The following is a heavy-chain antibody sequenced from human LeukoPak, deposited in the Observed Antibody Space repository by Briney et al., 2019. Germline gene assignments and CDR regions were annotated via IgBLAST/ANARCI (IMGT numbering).Heavy chain of an antibody. J-gene: IGHJ5*02. CDR3: ARNSSLTTLKGGWFDP. CDR2: IYHSGYA. Sequence: SETLSLTCAASGYSINSGYSWTWLRQRPGKGLEWIGNIYHSGYAYYNPSLKSRVTISLDASKNQFSLRLSSVTAADTAVYYCARNSSLTTLKGGWFDPWGQGTLVTVSP. V-gene: IGHV4-38-2*01. D-gene: IGHD4-11*01. CDR1: GYSINSGYS.